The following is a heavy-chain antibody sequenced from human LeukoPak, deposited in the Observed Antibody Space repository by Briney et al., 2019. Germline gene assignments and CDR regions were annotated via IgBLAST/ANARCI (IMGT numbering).Heavy chain of an antibody. CDR2: ISGSGGST. J-gene: IGHJ4*02. D-gene: IGHD5-24*01. CDR3: ARDGYSAARDY. V-gene: IGHV3-23*01. CDR1: GFTFSSYA. Sequence: GGSLRLSCAASGFTFSSYAMSWVRQAPGKGLEWVSAISGSGGSTYYADSVKGRFTISRDNAKNSLYLQMNSLRAEDTAVYYCARDGYSAARDYWGQGTLVTVSS.